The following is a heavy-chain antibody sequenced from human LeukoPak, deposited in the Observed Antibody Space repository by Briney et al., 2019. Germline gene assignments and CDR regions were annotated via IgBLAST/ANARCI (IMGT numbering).Heavy chain of an antibody. V-gene: IGHV4-34*01. J-gene: IGHJ3*02. CDR3: ARGPQTSKDSTGRNAFDI. CDR1: GGSFSGYY. CDR2: INHSGST. D-gene: IGHD6-25*01. Sequence: SETLSLTCAVYGGSFSGYYWSWIRQPPGKGLEWIGEINHSGSTNYNPSLKSRVTISVDTSKNQFSLKLSSVTAADTAVYYCARGPQTSKDSTGRNAFDIWGQGTMVTVSS.